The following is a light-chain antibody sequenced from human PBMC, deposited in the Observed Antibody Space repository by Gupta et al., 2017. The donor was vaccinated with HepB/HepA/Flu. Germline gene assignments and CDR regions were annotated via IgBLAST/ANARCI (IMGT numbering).Light chain of an antibody. V-gene: IGLV7-43*01. CDR3: LFHYGGAWV. CDR1: TGAVTSDFW. CDR2: RTT. J-gene: IGLJ3*02. Sequence: QTVVTQEPSFTVSPGETVTLTCASSTGAVTSDFWTNWFQQKPGQAPRALIYRTTNKHAWTPARFSGPLLGGKAALTLSGVQPEDEAEYYCLFHYGGAWVFGGGTKLTVL.